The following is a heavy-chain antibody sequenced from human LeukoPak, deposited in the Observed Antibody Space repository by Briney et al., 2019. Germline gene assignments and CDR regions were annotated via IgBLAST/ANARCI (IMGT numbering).Heavy chain of an antibody. J-gene: IGHJ5*02. CDR3: ARNHTGYFDP. D-gene: IGHD5-18*01. Sequence: SETLSLTCAVYSGSFSGYSWSWIRQPQGKGLEWIGEINHSGSTNYSPSLKSRVTISVDTSSSQFSLSLSSVTAADTAVYYCARNHTGYFDPWGQGTLVTVSS. CDR1: SGSFSGYS. CDR2: INHSGST. V-gene: IGHV4-34*01.